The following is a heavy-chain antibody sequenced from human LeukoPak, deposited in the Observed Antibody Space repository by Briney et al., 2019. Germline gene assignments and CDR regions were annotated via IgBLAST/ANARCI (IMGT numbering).Heavy chain of an antibody. Sequence: GGSLRLSCAASGFTFSSDSMNWVRQAPGKGLEWVSSISSSSSYIYYADSVKGRFTISRDNAKNSRYLQMNSLRAEDTALYYCARDFITMVRGVIIDLDYWGQGTLVTVSS. CDR3: ARDFITMVRGVIIDLDY. CDR1: GFTFSSDS. V-gene: IGHV3-21*04. J-gene: IGHJ4*02. D-gene: IGHD3-10*01. CDR2: ISSSSSYI.